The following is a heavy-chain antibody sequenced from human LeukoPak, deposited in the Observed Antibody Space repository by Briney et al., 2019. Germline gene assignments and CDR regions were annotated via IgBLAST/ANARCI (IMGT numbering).Heavy chain of an antibody. CDR3: AKLSSGHIYYFDY. V-gene: IGHV1-69*13. D-gene: IGHD6-19*01. CDR2: IIPIFGTA. J-gene: IGHJ4*02. CDR1: GGTFSSYA. Sequence: ASVKVSCKASGGTFSSYAISWVRQAPGQGLEWMGGIIPIFGTANYAQKFQGRVTITADESTSTAYMELSSLRSEDTAVHYCAKLSSGHIYYFDYWGQGTLVTVSS.